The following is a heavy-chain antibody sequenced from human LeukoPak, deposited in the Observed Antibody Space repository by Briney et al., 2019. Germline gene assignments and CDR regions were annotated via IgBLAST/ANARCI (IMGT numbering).Heavy chain of an antibody. V-gene: IGHV4-30-4*08. CDR2: IYYSGST. CDR1: GGSISSGDYY. Sequence: PSETLSLTCTVSGGSISSGDYYWSWIRQPPGKGLEWIGYIYYSGSTYYNPSLKSRVTISVDTSKNQFSLKLSSVTAADTAVYYCARASIGYCSSTSCSAFDYYYYYMDVWGKGTTVTVSS. CDR3: ARASIGYCSSTSCSAFDYYYYYMDV. D-gene: IGHD2-2*01. J-gene: IGHJ6*03.